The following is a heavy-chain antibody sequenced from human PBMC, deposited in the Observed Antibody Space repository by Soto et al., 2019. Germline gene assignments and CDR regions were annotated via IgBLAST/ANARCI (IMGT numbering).Heavy chain of an antibody. V-gene: IGHV1-18*01. CDR1: GYIFVNYG. J-gene: IGHJ6*02. Sequence: GASVKVSCTDSGYIFVNYGIAWVRQAPGQGLEWMGWISPYSGNTHYASKVQGRLTMTTDTSTSTAYMDLGSLRAEDTAVYYCAKASLYSSSWYATIKTEYYYGMDVWGQGTTVTVSS. CDR2: ISPYSGNT. CDR3: AKASLYSSSWYATIKTEYYYGMDV. D-gene: IGHD6-13*01.